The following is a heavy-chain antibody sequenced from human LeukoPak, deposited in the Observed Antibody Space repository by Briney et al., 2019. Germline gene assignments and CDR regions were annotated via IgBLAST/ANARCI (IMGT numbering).Heavy chain of an antibody. D-gene: IGHD3-9*01. J-gene: IGHJ4*02. CDR3: ARGKWDFDWLLNS. CDR1: GGSISSYY. Sequence: SETLSLTCTVSGGSISSYYWSWIRQPPGKGLEWIGYIYYSGSTDYNPSLKSRVTISVDTSKNQFSLKLSSVTAADTAVYYCARGKWDFDWLLNSWGQGTLVTVSS. V-gene: IGHV4-59*01. CDR2: IYYSGST.